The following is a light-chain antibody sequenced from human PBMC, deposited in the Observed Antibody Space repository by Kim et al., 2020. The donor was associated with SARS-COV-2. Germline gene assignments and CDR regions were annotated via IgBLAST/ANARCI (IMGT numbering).Light chain of an antibody. Sequence: VSPGKPARITCSGDVLAKKYARWFQQKPGQAPVLVIYKDNERPSGIPERFSGSSSGTTVTLTISGAQVEDEADYFCYSAADNNLGVFGTGTKVTVL. V-gene: IGLV3-27*01. CDR3: YSAADNNLGV. J-gene: IGLJ1*01. CDR1: VLAKKY. CDR2: KDN.